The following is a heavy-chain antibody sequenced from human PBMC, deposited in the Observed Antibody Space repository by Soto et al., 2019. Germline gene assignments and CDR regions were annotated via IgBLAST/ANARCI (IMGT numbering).Heavy chain of an antibody. Sequence: PSETLSLTCTVSNGSISSAIYYWGWIRQPPGKGLEWIGSIYHSGSTYYNPSLKGRVTISVDTSKNQFSLKLSSVTAADTAVYYCARSRTEGGGYAPEGSNWFDPWGQGTLVTVSS. V-gene: IGHV4-39*07. CDR1: NGSISSAIYY. CDR3: ARSRTEGGGYAPEGSNWFDP. CDR2: IYHSGST. J-gene: IGHJ5*02. D-gene: IGHD5-12*01.